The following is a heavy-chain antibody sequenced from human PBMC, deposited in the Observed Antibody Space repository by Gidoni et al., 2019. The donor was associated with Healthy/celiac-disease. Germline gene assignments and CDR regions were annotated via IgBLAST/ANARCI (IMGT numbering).Heavy chain of an antibody. Sequence: EVQLVQSGAEVKQPGESLRISCKGSGYKFTSYWISWVRQMPGKGLEWMGRIDPSDSYTNYSPSFQGHVTISVDRSISTAYLQWSSLKASDTAMYYCARRDYDFWTGYYHYWGQGTLVTVSS. V-gene: IGHV5-10-1*03. CDR1: GYKFTSYW. D-gene: IGHD3-3*01. J-gene: IGHJ4*02. CDR3: ARRDYDFWTGYYHY. CDR2: IDPSDSYT.